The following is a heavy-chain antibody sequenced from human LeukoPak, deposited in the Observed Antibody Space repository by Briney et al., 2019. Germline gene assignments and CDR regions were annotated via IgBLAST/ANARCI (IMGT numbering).Heavy chain of an antibody. Sequence: GGSLRLSCAASGFTFSDYYMSWIRQAPGKGLEWVSYISSSGSTIYYADSVKGRFTISRDNAKNSLYLQMNSLRAEDTAVYYCARDENYYDDSAFDIWGQGTMVTVSS. CDR1: GFTFSDYY. V-gene: IGHV3-11*01. D-gene: IGHD3-22*01. CDR3: ARDENYYDDSAFDI. CDR2: ISSSGSTI. J-gene: IGHJ3*02.